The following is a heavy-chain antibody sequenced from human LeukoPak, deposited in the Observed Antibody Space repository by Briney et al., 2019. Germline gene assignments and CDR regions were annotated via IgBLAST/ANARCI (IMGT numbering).Heavy chain of an antibody. CDR1: GFTFSSYA. CDR2: ISGSGGST. V-gene: IGHV3-23*01. D-gene: IGHD2-21*02. CDR3: AKDGIVVVTALLQH. J-gene: IGHJ1*01. Sequence: GGSLRLSCAASGFTFSSYAMSWVRQAPGKGLEWVSAISGSGGSTYYADSVKGRFTISRDNSKNTLYLRMNSLRAEDTAVYYCAKDGIVVVTALLQHWGQGTLVTVSS.